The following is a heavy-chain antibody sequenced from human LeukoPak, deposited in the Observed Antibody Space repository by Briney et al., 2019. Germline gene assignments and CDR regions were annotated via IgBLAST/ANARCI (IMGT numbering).Heavy chain of an antibody. Sequence: GGSLRLSCAASGFTFSSYAMSWVRQAPGKGLEWVSRINSDGSSTIYGDSVKGRFTISRDNAKNTLYLQMNSLRAEDTAVYYCARGRGSGSSDYWGQGTLVTVSS. J-gene: IGHJ4*02. D-gene: IGHD3-10*01. CDR2: INSDGSST. CDR1: GFTFSSYA. CDR3: ARGRGSGSSDY. V-gene: IGHV3-74*01.